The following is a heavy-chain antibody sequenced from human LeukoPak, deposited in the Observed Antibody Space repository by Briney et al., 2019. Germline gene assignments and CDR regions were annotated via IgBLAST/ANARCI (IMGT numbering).Heavy chain of an antibody. D-gene: IGHD1-26*01. CDR3: ARGTDWELESSHYFDY. V-gene: IGHV3-21*01. CDR1: GFTFSIYS. J-gene: IGHJ4*02. Sequence: GGSLRLSCAASGFTFSIYSMNWVRQAPGKGLEWVSSISSSSYIYYADSVKGRFTISRDNAKNSLYLQMNTLRAEDTAVYYCARGTDWELESSHYFDYWGQGTPVTVSS. CDR2: ISSSSYI.